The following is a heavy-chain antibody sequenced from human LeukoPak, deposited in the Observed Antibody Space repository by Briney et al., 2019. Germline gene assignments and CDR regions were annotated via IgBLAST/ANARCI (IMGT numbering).Heavy chain of an antibody. D-gene: IGHD6-13*01. CDR2: IFHDGTT. V-gene: IGHV4-4*02. J-gene: IGHJ3*02. CDR3: AREKKRAAPGYAFDI. CDR1: GGSISSSNW. Sequence: SGTLSLTCAVSGGSISSSNWWSWVRQPPGKGLEWIGDIFHDGTTNFNPSLKSRLTLSTDKSKNQFSLKLSSVTAADTAVYYCAREKKRAAPGYAFDIWGQGTMVTVSS.